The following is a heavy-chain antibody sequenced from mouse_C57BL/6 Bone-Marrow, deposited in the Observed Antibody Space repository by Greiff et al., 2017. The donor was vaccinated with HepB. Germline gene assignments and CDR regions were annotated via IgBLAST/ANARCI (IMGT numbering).Heavy chain of an antibody. Sequence: DVMLVESGGGLVQPGGSLSHSCAASGFTFTDYYMSWVRQPPGKALEWLGFIRNKANGYTTEYSASVKGRFTISRDNSQSILYLQMNALRAEDSATYYCARYDYDGYYFDYWGQGTTLTVSS. D-gene: IGHD2-4*01. V-gene: IGHV7-3*01. J-gene: IGHJ2*01. CDR1: GFTFTDYY. CDR3: ARYDYDGYYFDY. CDR2: IRNKANGYTT.